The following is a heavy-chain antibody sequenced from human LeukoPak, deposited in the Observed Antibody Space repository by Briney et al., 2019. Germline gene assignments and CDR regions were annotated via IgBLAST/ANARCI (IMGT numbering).Heavy chain of an antibody. Sequence: SVKVSCKASGGTSSSYAISWVRQAPGQGLEWMGRIIPIFGTANYAQKFQGRVTVTTDDSTSTAYMELSSLRSEDTAVYYCARDYDSSGYSIGYYFDYWGQGTLVTVSS. CDR2: IIPIFGTA. D-gene: IGHD3-22*01. CDR3: ARDYDSSGYSIGYYFDY. CDR1: GGTSSSYA. J-gene: IGHJ4*02. V-gene: IGHV1-69*05.